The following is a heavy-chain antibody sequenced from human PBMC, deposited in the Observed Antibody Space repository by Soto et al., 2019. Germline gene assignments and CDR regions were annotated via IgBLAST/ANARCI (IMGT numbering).Heavy chain of an antibody. CDR3: ARDEDYYDSSGYYYGY. D-gene: IGHD3-22*01. CDR1: GYTFTSYG. Sequence: GASVKVSCKASGYTFTSYGISWVRQAPGQGLEWMGWISAYNGNTNYAQKLQGRVTMNTDTSTSTAYMELRSLRSDDTAVYYCARDEDYYDSSGYYYGYWGQGTLVTVSS. CDR2: ISAYNGNT. J-gene: IGHJ4*02. V-gene: IGHV1-18*01.